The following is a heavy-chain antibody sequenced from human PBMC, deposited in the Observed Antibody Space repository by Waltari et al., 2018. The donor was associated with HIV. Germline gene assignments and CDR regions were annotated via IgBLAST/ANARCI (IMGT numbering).Heavy chain of an antibody. CDR1: GGSINSGSYY. Sequence: QVQLQESGPGLVKPSQTLSLTCTVSGGSINSGSYYWSWIRQPAGMGLEWIGRVYTGWSAYYNPILKSRVTISLDTSKNQFSLRLSSVTAADTAVYYCARVGGRCSNGVCYGWFDPWGQGTLVTVSS. CDR2: VYTGWSA. J-gene: IGHJ5*02. D-gene: IGHD2-8*01. V-gene: IGHV4-61*02. CDR3: ARVGGRCSNGVCYGWFDP.